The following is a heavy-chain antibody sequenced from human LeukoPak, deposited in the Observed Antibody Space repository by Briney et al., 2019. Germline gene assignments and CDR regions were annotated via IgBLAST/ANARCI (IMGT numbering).Heavy chain of an antibody. CDR2: ISSSSSYT. CDR3: ARGGKGDILAGHFDY. V-gene: IGHV3-11*06. J-gene: IGHJ4*02. Sequence: GGSLRLSCAASGFTFSDYYMSWIRQAPGKGLEWVSCISSSSSYTNYADSVKGRFTISRDNAKNSLYLQMNSLRAEDTAVYYCARGGKGDILAGHFDYWGQGTLVTVSS. D-gene: IGHD3-9*01. CDR1: GFTFSDYY.